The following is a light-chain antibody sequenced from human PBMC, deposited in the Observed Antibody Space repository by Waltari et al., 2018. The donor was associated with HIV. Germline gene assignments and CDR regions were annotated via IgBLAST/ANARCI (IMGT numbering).Light chain of an antibody. Sequence: AIQMTQSPSSLSASVGDRITITCRASQDIYNDVGWYQQKPGKAPKLLIYSASRLQSGVASRFSGSGSGTDFTLTISSLQPEDFATYYCLQDFNYPRTFGQGTKVEIK. J-gene: IGKJ1*01. V-gene: IGKV1-6*01. CDR1: QDIYND. CDR2: SAS. CDR3: LQDFNYPRT.